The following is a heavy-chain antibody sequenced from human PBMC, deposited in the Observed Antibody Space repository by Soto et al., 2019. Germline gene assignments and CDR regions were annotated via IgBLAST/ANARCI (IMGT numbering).Heavy chain of an antibody. CDR3: ARGSSLYSSSWYYFDY. CDR2: IIPIFGTA. CDR1: GGTFSSYA. D-gene: IGHD6-13*01. Sequence: QVQLVQSGAEVKKPGSSVKVSCKPSGGTFSSYAISWVRQAPGQGLEWMGGIIPIFGTANYAQKFQGRVTITADKSTSTAYMELSSLISEDSAVYYCARGSSLYSSSWYYFDYWGQGTLVTVSS. J-gene: IGHJ4*02. V-gene: IGHV1-69*06.